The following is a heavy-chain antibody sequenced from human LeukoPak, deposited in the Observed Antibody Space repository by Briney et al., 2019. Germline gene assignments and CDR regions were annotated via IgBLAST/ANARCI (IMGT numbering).Heavy chain of an antibody. CDR3: ARGVGSLRWYYMDV. CDR2: INPNSGGT. Sequence: EASVKVSCKASGYTFTGYYMHWVRQAPGQGLEWMGWINPNSGGTNYAQKFQGRVTMTRDTSISTAYMELSRLRSDDTAVYYCARGVGSLRWYYMDVWGKGTTVTVSS. J-gene: IGHJ6*03. D-gene: IGHD2-15*01. CDR1: GYTFTGYY. V-gene: IGHV1-2*02.